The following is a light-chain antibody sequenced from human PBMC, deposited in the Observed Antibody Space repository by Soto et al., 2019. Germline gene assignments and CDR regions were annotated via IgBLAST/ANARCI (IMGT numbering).Light chain of an antibody. V-gene: IGKV1-5*03. CDR1: QSISTW. J-gene: IGKJ5*01. CDR3: QQRSNWPLT. Sequence: DIQLAQSPSTLSPTAADRVTITWRASQSISTWLAWYKQKSGKAPKLLIYEASSLGSGVPSRFRGSGSGTDFTLTISSLEPEDFAVYHCQQRSNWPLTFGQGTRLEIK. CDR2: EAS.